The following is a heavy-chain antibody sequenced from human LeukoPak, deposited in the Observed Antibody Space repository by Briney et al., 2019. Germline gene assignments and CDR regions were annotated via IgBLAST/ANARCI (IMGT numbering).Heavy chain of an antibody. CDR2: INHSGST. CDR1: GGSFSGYY. Sequence: SETLSLTCAVYGGSFSGYYWSWIRQPPGKGLEWIGEINHSGSTNYNPSLKSRVTISVDTSKNQFSLKLSSVTAADTAVYYCARLLARGIAAPFDYWGQGTLVTVSS. D-gene: IGHD6-13*01. CDR3: ARLLARGIAAPFDY. V-gene: IGHV4-34*01. J-gene: IGHJ4*02.